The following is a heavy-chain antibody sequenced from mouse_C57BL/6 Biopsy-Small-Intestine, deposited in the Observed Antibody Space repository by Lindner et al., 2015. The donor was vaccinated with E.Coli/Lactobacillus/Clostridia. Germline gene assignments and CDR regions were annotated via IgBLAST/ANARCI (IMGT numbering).Heavy chain of an antibody. D-gene: IGHD2-3*01. CDR2: ISSGSSTI. Sequence: VQLQESGGGLVKPGGSLKLSCAASGLTFSDYGMHWVRQAPEKGLEWVAYISSGSSTIYYADTVKGRFTISRDNAKNTLFLQMTSLRSEDTAMYYCARDDGYYPDYYAMDYWGQGTSVTVSS. V-gene: IGHV5-17*01. CDR1: GLTFSDYG. J-gene: IGHJ4*01. CDR3: ARDDGYYPDYYAMDY.